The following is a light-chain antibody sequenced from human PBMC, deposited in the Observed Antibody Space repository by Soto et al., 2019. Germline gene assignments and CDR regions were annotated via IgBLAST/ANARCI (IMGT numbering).Light chain of an antibody. J-gene: IGLJ1*01. Sequence: QSALTQPPSASGSPGQSVTISCTGTSSDVGAYNYVSWYQQHPGKAPKLMIHEVSKRPSGVPDRFSASKSGNTASLTVSGLQAEDEADYYCSSHGGSNNFYVFGTGTKLTAL. CDR1: SSDVGAYNY. CDR2: EVS. CDR3: SSHGGSNNFYV. V-gene: IGLV2-8*01.